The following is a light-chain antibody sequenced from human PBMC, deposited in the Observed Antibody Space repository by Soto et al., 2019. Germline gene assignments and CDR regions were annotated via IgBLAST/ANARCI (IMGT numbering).Light chain of an antibody. V-gene: IGKV2D-29*02. CDR2: EVS. CDR3: MQSTQLPPT. CDR1: QSLLHITGETF. Sequence: VVTQTPLSLSVAPGQPAAISCKSSQSLLHITGETFLFWYLQKPGQSPQLLIYEVSTRVSGVPDRFSGSGSGTDFTLEISRVETDDVGIYYCMQSTQLPPTFGQVTRLE. J-gene: IGKJ5*01.